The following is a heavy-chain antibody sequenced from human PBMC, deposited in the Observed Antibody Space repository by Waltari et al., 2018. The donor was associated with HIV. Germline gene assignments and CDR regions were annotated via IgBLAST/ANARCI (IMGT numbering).Heavy chain of an antibody. CDR3: ARGGASGGFDL. CDR1: GYSFNSHD. CDR2: SDPCSGTA. Sequence: QVQLVQSGTELKRHGASVEISCRDSGYSFNSHDIHWIRQAPGQGLHYVGWSDPCSGTAKFSENLQTKVTFSRDTSATTAFMEVRNLKYEDVAVFYCARGGASGGFDLWGQGTLVIVSS. V-gene: IGHV1-3*02. J-gene: IGHJ4*02. D-gene: IGHD3-10*01.